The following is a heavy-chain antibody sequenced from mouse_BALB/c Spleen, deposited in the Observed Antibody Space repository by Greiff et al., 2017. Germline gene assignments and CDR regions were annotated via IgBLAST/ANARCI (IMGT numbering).Heavy chain of an antibody. Sequence: QVLLKQSGAELAKPGASVKMSCTASGYTFTSYWMHWVRQRPGQGLEWIGYINPSTGYTEYKQKFKDKATLTADKSSSTAYMQLSSLTSEDTAVYYCATYYSDSSSFDDWGQGTTLTVSS. J-gene: IGHJ2*01. V-gene: IGHV1-7*01. CDR1: GYTFTSYW. D-gene: IGHD1-1*01. CDR3: ATYYSDSSSFDD. CDR2: INPSTGYT.